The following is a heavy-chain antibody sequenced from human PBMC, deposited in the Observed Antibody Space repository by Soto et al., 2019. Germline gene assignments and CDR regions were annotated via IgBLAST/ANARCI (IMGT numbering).Heavy chain of an antibody. V-gene: IGHV3-9*01. J-gene: IGHJ5*02. CDR3: AKVECGYGGNGENNWFDP. CDR1: GFTFEDYA. D-gene: IGHD5-12*01. CDR2: ISWNSGSI. Sequence: EVQLVESGGGLVQPGRSLRLSCAASGFTFEDYAMHWVRQAPGKGLEWVSGISWNSGSIGYADSVKGRFTISRDNAKNSLYLQMNSLRAEDTALYYCAKVECGYGGNGENNWFDPWGQGTLVTVSS.